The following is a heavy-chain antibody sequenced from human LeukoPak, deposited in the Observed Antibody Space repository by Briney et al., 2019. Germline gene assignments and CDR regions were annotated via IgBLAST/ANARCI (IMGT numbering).Heavy chain of an antibody. V-gene: IGHV4-31*03. D-gene: IGHD5-18*01. J-gene: IGHJ4*02. CDR2: IYYSGST. CDR3: ARVPENLYKRNTAILGHYFDY. Sequence: SQTLSLTCTVSGGSISSGGYYWSWIRQHPGTGLEWIGYIYYSGSTYYNPSLKSRVTISVDTSKNQFSLKLSSVTAADTAVYYCARVPENLYKRNTAILGHYFDYWGQGTLVTVSS. CDR1: GGSISSGGYY.